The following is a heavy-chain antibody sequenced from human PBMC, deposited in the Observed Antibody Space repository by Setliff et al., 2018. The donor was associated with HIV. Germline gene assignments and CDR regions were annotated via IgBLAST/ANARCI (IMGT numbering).Heavy chain of an antibody. CDR1: GFTFSSYW. Sequence: GGSLRLSCAASGFTFSSYWMTWVRQAPGKGLEWVANIKQDGSEKDYADSVKGRFTISRDNSKNTVYLQMNNTRVEDTAVYYCARTSFHGSGNYGGFYFESWGQGTLVTVSS. CDR3: ARTSFHGSGNYGGFYFES. V-gene: IGHV3-7*03. D-gene: IGHD3-10*01. J-gene: IGHJ4*02. CDR2: IKQDGSEK.